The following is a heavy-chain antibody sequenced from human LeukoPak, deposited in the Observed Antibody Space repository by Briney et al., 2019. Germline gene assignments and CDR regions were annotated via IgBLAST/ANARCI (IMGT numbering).Heavy chain of an antibody. J-gene: IGHJ5*02. V-gene: IGHV3-30*18. CDR1: GFTFSSYG. Sequence: SGGSLRLSCAASGFTFSSYGMHWVRQAPGKGLEWVAVISYDGSNKYYADSVKGRFTISRDNSKNTLYLQMNSLRAEDTAVYYCAKDPSYQLLSSCWFDPWGQGTLVTVSS. D-gene: IGHD2-2*01. CDR2: ISYDGSNK. CDR3: AKDPSYQLLSSCWFDP.